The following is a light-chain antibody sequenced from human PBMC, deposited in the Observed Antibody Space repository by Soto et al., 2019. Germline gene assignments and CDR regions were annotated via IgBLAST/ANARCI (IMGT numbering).Light chain of an antibody. Sequence: VLTQSPGTLSLSPGERATLSCRASQSVSNNYLAWCQQKPGQAARLLIFGASNRATGIPDRFSGSGSGTDFTLTISRLEPEDFAVYYCQQYGSSGTFGQGTKVDIK. CDR3: QQYGSSGT. CDR1: QSVSNNY. V-gene: IGKV3-20*01. J-gene: IGKJ1*01. CDR2: GAS.